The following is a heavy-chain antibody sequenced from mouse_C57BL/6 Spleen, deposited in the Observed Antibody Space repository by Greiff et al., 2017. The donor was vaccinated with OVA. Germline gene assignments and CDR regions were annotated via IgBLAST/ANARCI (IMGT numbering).Heavy chain of an antibody. V-gene: IGHV1-64*01. D-gene: IGHD2-3*01. J-gene: IGHJ2*01. CDR1: GYTFTSYW. CDR2: IHPNSGST. CDR3: ARGDDGYYPDY. Sequence: QVQLQQPGAELVKPGASVKLSCKASGYTFTSYWMHWVKQRPGQGLEWIGMIHPNSGSTNYNEKFKSKATLTVDKSSSPAYMQLSSLTSEDSAVYYCARGDDGYYPDYWGQGTTLTVSS.